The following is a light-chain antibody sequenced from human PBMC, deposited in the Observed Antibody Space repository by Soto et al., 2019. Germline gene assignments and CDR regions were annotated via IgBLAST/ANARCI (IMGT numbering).Light chain of an antibody. Sequence: QSVLTQPASVXXXPGQSITISCTGTSSDIGAYDYVSWYQQYPGKVPPLIIYEVRFRPSGVSNRFSGSKSGNTASLTISGLQTEDEADYYCGSYASASLIFGGGTKLTVL. J-gene: IGLJ2*01. CDR2: EVR. V-gene: IGLV2-14*01. CDR3: GSYASASLI. CDR1: SSDIGAYDY.